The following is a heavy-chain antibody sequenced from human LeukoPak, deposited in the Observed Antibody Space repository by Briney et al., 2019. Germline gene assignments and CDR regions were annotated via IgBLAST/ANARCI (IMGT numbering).Heavy chain of an antibody. D-gene: IGHD2-2*01. CDR1: GYTFTNYD. CDR2: INPNSGGT. J-gene: IGHJ3*02. CDR3: ARVGCSSTSCYGWDAFDI. V-gene: IGHV1-2*02. Sequence: ASVKVSCKTSGYTFTNYDINWVRQAPGQGLEWMGWINPNSGGTNYAQKFQGRVTMTRDTSISTAYMELSRLRSDDTAVYYCARVGCSSTSCYGWDAFDIWGQGTMVTVSS.